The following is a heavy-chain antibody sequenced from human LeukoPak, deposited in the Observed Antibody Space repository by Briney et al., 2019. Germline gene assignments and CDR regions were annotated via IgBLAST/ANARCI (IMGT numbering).Heavy chain of an antibody. CDR1: GFTFSSYG. D-gene: IGHD1-26*01. J-gene: IGHJ6*04. Sequence: GGSLRISCAASGFTFSSYGRHWVRQAPGKGLEWVAFIRYDGSNKYYAHSVKGRFTISRDNSKNTLYLQMNSLRAEDTAVYYCAKQYSGSPWYIDLWGKGTTVTVSS. CDR2: IRYDGSNK. CDR3: AKQYSGSPWYIDL. V-gene: IGHV3-30*02.